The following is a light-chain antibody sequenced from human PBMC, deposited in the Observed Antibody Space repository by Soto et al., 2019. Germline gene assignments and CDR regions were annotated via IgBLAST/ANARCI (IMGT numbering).Light chain of an antibody. Sequence: DIQMTQSPSTLSASVGDRVTITCRASQSISSWLAWYQQKPGKAPKLLIYDASSLKSGVPSRFSGGVSGTEFTLTISSLQPDDFATYYGQQYNSYPVMYTFGQGTKLEIK. CDR1: QSISSW. CDR2: DAS. V-gene: IGKV1-5*01. J-gene: IGKJ2*01. CDR3: QQYNSYPVMYT.